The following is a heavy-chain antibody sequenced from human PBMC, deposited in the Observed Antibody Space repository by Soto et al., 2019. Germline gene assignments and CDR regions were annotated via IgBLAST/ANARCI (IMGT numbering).Heavy chain of an antibody. J-gene: IGHJ5*01. Sequence: QVQLVQSGTEVTKPGSSVQVSCKVSGDTFRSNGISWVRQVPGQGLDWMGGIIPIFGTVNYALKFLGRVTITADKSTKAAYMELSGLRPEDTGVYYCARQGGVTWSTTLLDSWGKETVVTVS. CDR3: ARQGGVTWSTTLLDS. D-gene: IGHD2-8*02. CDR1: GDTFRSNG. V-gene: IGHV1-69*14. CDR2: IIPIFGTV.